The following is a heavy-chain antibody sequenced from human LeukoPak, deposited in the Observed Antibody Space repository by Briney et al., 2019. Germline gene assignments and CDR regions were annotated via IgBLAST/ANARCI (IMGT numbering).Heavy chain of an antibody. CDR3: ARDLWGSRGHYYYMDV. D-gene: IGHD2-21*01. CDR2: INPSDGDT. J-gene: IGHJ6*03. CDR1: VYTFTSYY. Sequence: ASVKVSCKASVYTFTSYYMHWVRQAPGQGLAWMGLINPSDGDTSSAQKFQGRVTMTRDMSTSTVYMELSSLRSEDTAVYYCARDLWGSRGHYYYMDVWGKGTTVTVSS. V-gene: IGHV1-46*01.